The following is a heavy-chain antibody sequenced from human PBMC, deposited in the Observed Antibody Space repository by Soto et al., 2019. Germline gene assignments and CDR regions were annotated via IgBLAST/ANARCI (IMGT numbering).Heavy chain of an antibody. CDR2: ISGSGGST. CDR1: GFTFSSYA. V-gene: IGHV3-23*01. CDR3: XKAPGTYGDYGPYYFDY. J-gene: IGHJ4*02. D-gene: IGHD4-17*01. Sequence: GGSLRLSCAASGFTFSSYAMSWVRQAPGKGLEWVSAISGSGGSTYYADSVKGRFTISRDNSKNTLYLQMNSLRAEDTAVYYCXKAPGTYGDYGPYYFDYWGQGTLVTVSS.